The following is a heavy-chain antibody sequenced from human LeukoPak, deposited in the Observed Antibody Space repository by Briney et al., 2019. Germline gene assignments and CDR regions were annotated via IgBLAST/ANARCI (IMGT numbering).Heavy chain of an antibody. D-gene: IGHD6-19*01. Sequence: GASLKISCKGSGSSFTSYWIGWVRQMPGKGLEWMGIIYPGDSDTRYSPSFQGQVTISADKSISTAYLQWSSLKASDTAMYYCARHEIAVAGTSNWFDPWGQGTLVTVSS. V-gene: IGHV5-51*01. CDR1: GSSFTSYW. CDR2: IYPGDSDT. CDR3: ARHEIAVAGTSNWFDP. J-gene: IGHJ5*02.